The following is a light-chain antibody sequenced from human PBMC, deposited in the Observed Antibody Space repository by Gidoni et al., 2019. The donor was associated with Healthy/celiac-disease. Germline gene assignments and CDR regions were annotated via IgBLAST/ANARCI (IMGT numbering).Light chain of an antibody. Sequence: SYVLTQPPSVPVAPGQTARITCGGTNIGSKSVHWYQQKPGQAPVLVVYDDSDRPSGIPERFSGSNSGNTATLTISRVEAGDEADYYCQVWDSSSDLVVFGGGTKLTV. CDR1: NIGSKS. CDR3: QVWDSSSDLVV. V-gene: IGLV3-21*02. J-gene: IGLJ2*01. CDR2: DDS.